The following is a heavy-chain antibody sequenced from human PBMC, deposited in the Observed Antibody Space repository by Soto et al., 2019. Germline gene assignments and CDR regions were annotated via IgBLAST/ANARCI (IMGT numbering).Heavy chain of an antibody. CDR1: GFIFSSFG. CDR2: ISFDGSDQ. D-gene: IGHD4-17*01. V-gene: IGHV3-30*18. Sequence: QVQLVESGGGVVEPGRSLRLSCAASGFIFSSFGMHWVRQAPGKGLEWVAVISFDGSDQYYADSVKGRFTISRDNSKNTLYLQLNSLRADDTALYYCAKDDGVSEVRWFDPWGQGTLVTVSS. J-gene: IGHJ5*02. CDR3: AKDDGVSEVRWFDP.